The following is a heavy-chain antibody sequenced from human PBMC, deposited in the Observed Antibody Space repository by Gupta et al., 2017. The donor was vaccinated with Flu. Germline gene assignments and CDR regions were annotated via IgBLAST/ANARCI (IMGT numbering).Heavy chain of an antibody. D-gene: IGHD2-21*01. V-gene: IGHV3-23*01. CDR3: ARGQWGWTFCGAECSSGWFDP. CDR1: EMHFSRFG. J-gene: IGHJ5*02. CDR2: INESGDDT. Sequence: ERLLESGGTSIQPGGSLRLSCVGYEMHFSRFGMNWVRQAPGRGLEWVSGINESGDDTKYADSVKGRFTISRDNYKNTVYLEMNNLRVEDTALYYCARGQWGWTFCGAECSSGWFDPWGQGTQVTVSS.